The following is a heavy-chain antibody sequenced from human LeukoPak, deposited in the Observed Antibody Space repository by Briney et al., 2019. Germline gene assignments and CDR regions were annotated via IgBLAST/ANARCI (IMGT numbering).Heavy chain of an antibody. CDR2: IYYSGST. D-gene: IGHD3-10*01. CDR3: ARQGLERGFGDP. CDR1: AGSITSSSYY. J-gene: IGHJ5*02. V-gene: IGHV4-39*01. Sequence: PSETLSLTCTVSAGSITSSSYYWGWIRQPPGKGLQWIGSIYYSGSTYYNPSLKSRVTISVDTSKNQFSLKLISVTAADTAVYYCARQGLERGFGDPWGQGTLVTVSS.